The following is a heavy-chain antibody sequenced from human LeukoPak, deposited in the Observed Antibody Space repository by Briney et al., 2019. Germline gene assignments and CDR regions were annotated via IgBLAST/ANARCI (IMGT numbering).Heavy chain of an antibody. Sequence: GGSLRLSCAASGFIFNNYGMSWVRQAPGKGLEWVSAIRGNADTTYYADSVKGRFTIFRDNYNNMLCLQMNSLRVEDTAVYYCAKGHGDASGYYYFDSWGQGTLVTVSS. V-gene: IGHV3-23*01. D-gene: IGHD3-22*01. CDR3: AKGHGDASGYYYFDS. CDR2: IRGNADTT. CDR1: GFIFNNYG. J-gene: IGHJ4*02.